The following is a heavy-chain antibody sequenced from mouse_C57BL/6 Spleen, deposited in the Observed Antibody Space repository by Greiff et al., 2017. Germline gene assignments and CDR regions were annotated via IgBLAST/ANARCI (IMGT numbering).Heavy chain of an antibody. CDR3: ARSGLLRGFAY. Sequence: QVQLQQSGPELVKPGASVKLSCKASGYTCTSYDINWVKQRPGQGLEWIGWIYPRDCSTKYNEKFKGKATLTVDTSSSTAYMELHSLTSEDSAVYFCARSGLLRGFAYWGQGTLVTVSA. CDR2: IYPRDCST. D-gene: IGHD2-1*01. J-gene: IGHJ3*01. CDR1: GYTCTSYD. V-gene: IGHV1-85*01.